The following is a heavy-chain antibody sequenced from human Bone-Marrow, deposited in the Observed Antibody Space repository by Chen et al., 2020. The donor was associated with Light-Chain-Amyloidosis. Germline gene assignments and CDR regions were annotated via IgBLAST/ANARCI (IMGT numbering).Heavy chain of an antibody. CDR2: VYYTGSA. J-gene: IGHJ5*02. D-gene: IGHD3-3*01. CDR1: GGPISHNIYY. V-gene: IGHV4-39*07. Sequence: QLQLQESGPGMVKPSETLSLTCTVSGGPISHNIYYWAWIRQPPGQGLEWIGSVYYTGSAYYSPSLNGRVTMSVDTSRNQFSLSLSSVTAADTAIYFCARDTHYDFQNGPLSWFDPWGRGALVTVSS. CDR3: ARDTHYDFQNGPLSWFDP.